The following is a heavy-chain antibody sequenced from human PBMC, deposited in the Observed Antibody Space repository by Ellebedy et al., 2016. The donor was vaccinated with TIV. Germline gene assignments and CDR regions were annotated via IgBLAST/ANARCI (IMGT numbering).Heavy chain of an antibody. J-gene: IGHJ5*02. Sequence: SETLSLXXAVYGGSFSGYYWSWIRQPPGKGLEWIGEINHNGSTNYNPSPKSRVTISVDTSKNQFSLKLSSVTAADTAVYYCAGGVPPLGFWSGLLLTHWFDPWGQGTLVTVSS. V-gene: IGHV4-34*01. CDR1: GGSFSGYY. CDR2: INHNGST. D-gene: IGHD3-3*01. CDR3: AGGVPPLGFWSGLLLTHWFDP.